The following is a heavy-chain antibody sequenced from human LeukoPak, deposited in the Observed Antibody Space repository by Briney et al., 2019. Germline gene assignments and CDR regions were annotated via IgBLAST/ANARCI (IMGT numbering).Heavy chain of an antibody. CDR3: MRGGGY. CDR2: IKSKTDGGTT. J-gene: IGHJ4*02. D-gene: IGHD3-10*01. V-gene: IGHV3-15*01. Sequence: GGSLRLSCAASGFTFSNAWMSWVRQAPGKGLEWVGSIKSKTDGGTTDYAAPVKGRFTISRDDSKNTLYLQMNSLKTEDTAVYYCMRGGGYWGQGTLVTVSS. CDR1: GFTFSNAW.